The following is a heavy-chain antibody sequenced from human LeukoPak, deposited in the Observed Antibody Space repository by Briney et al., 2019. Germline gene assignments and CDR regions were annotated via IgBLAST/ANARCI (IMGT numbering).Heavy chain of an antibody. V-gene: IGHV1-2*02. CDR2: INLNSGGT. CDR3: ARVAGGDWYYFDF. D-gene: IGHD2-21*02. CDR1: GYTFTAYY. J-gene: IGHJ4*02. Sequence: ASVKLSCKASGYTFTAYYMHWVRQAPGQGLEWMGWINLNSGGTNSAQKFQGRVTMTRDTSISAAYMELSRLGSDDTAVYYCARVAGGDWYYFDFWGQGTLVTVSS.